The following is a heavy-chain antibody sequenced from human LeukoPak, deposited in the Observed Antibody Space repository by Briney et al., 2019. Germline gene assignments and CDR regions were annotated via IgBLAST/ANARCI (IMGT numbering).Heavy chain of an antibody. CDR1: GGTFSSYA. D-gene: IGHD3-10*01. J-gene: IGHJ4*02. Sequence: SVKVSCKASGGTFSSYAISWVRQAPGQGLEWMGGIIPIFGTANYAQKFQGRVTITTDESTSTAYMELSSLRSEDTAVYYCARGDYYGSGSYLAVGYWGQGTLVTVS. V-gene: IGHV1-69*05. CDR3: ARGDYYGSGSYLAVGY. CDR2: IIPIFGTA.